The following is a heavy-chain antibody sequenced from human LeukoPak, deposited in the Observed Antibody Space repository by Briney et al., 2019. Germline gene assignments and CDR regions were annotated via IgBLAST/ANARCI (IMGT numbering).Heavy chain of an antibody. D-gene: IGHD4-17*01. Sequence: PGGSLRLSCAASGFTFSSYGMHWVRQAPGKRLEWVAVIWYDGSNEYYADSVKGRFTISRDNSKNTLYLQMNSLRAEDTAVYYCAKDTDLAVWGKGTTVTVSS. CDR3: AKDTDLAV. CDR1: GFTFSSYG. J-gene: IGHJ6*04. V-gene: IGHV3-33*06. CDR2: IWYDGSNE.